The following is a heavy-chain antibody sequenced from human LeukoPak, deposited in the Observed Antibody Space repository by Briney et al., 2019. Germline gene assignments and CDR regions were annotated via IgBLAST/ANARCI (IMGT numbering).Heavy chain of an antibody. D-gene: IGHD3-3*01. CDR3: AKDGRGITIFGVVGISPNWFDP. Sequence: GGSLRLSCAASGFTFSSYAMSWVRQAPGKGLEWVSAISGSGGSIYYADSVKGRFTISRDSSKNTLYLQMNSLRAEDTAVYYCAKDGRGITIFGVVGISPNWFDPWGQGTLVTVSS. CDR2: ISGSGGSI. V-gene: IGHV3-23*01. J-gene: IGHJ5*02. CDR1: GFTFSSYA.